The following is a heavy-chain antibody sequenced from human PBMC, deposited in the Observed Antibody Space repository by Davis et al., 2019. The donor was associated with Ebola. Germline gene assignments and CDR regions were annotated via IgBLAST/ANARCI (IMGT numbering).Heavy chain of an antibody. V-gene: IGHV3-23*01. D-gene: IGHD3-10*01. CDR2: ISGSGGST. J-gene: IGHJ6*02. Sequence: GGSLRLSCAASGFTLSSYAMSWVRQAPGKGLEWVSAISGSGGSTYYADSVKGRFTISRDNSKNTVYLQMNSLRAEDTAVYYCASRFGELLSHYYYGMDVWGQGTTVTVSS. CDR3: ASRFGELLSHYYYGMDV. CDR1: GFTLSSYA.